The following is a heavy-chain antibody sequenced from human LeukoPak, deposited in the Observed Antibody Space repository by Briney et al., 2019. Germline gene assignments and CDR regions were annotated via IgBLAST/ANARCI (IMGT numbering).Heavy chain of an antibody. J-gene: IGHJ4*02. CDR3: ARDQGIAAFDY. Sequence: ASVKVSCKASGYTFTSYGISWVRQAPGQGPEWMGWISAYSTYNGNTNYAQKFQGRVTMTTDTSTSTAYMELRSLRSDDTAVYYCARDQGIAAFDYWGQGTLVTVSS. V-gene: IGHV1-18*01. CDR1: GYTFTSYG. CDR2: ISAYSTYNGNT. D-gene: IGHD6-13*01.